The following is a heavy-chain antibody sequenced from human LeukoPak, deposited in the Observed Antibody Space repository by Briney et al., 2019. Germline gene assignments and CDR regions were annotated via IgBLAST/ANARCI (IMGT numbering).Heavy chain of an antibody. D-gene: IGHD2-8*01. V-gene: IGHV1-2*02. Sequence: ASVKVSCKASGYTFTDIYIHWVRQAPGQGLEWMGWINPNSGGANYAQKFQGRVTMTRDTSISTAYIELSRLRSDDTAVYYCARVAVLMLYGSSFYYFDYWGQGALVTVSS. CDR3: ARVAVLMLYGSSFYYFDY. CDR1: GYTFTDIY. CDR2: INPNSGGA. J-gene: IGHJ4*02.